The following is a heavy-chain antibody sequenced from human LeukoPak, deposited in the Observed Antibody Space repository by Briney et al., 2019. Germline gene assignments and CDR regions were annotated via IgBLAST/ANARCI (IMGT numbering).Heavy chain of an antibody. V-gene: IGHV4-59*12. CDR3: ASSFYGGWFDP. CDR2: IYYSGST. D-gene: IGHD3-16*01. Sequence: SETLSLTCTVSGGSISSYYWSWIRQPPGKGLEWIGYIYYSGSTCYNPSLKSRVTISVDTSKNQFSLKLSSVTAADTAVYYCASSFYGGWFDPWGQGTLVTVSS. J-gene: IGHJ5*02. CDR1: GGSISSYY.